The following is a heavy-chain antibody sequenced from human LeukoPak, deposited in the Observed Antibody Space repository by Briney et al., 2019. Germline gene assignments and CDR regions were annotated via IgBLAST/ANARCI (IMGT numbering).Heavy chain of an antibody. D-gene: IGHD3-10*01. J-gene: IGHJ5*02. Sequence: ASVKVSCKASGYTFTSYGISWVRQAPGQGLEWMGWISAYNGNTNYAQKLQGRVTMTTDTSTSTAYMELRSLRSDDTAVYYCARVAGDYYGSGSPSRYWFDPWGQGTLVTVSS. V-gene: IGHV1-18*01. CDR2: ISAYNGNT. CDR1: GYTFTSYG. CDR3: ARVAGDYYGSGSPSRYWFDP.